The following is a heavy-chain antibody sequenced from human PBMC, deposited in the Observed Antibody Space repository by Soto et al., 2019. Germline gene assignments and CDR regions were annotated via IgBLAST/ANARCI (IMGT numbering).Heavy chain of an antibody. CDR1: GFSISSYC. CDR2: IFPCDPDV. D-gene: IGHD2-21*01. J-gene: IGHJ6*02. CDR3: ARSIVSGLMFPPGLAV. Sequence: GESLKISCKGSGFSISSYCLGWVRQMPWKGLEWMGIIFPCDPDVRYNPSFQGQVTISADTSINTAYLQWTSLKASDTAMYYCARSIVSGLMFPPGLAVWGQGTTITVSS. V-gene: IGHV5-51*01.